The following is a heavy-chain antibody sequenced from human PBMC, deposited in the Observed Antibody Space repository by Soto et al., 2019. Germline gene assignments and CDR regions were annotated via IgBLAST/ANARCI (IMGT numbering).Heavy chain of an antibody. Sequence: GSLRLSCATSGFTFSNFDMHWVRQVPGKGLEWVSAIGAARDPYYLGSVKGRFTISRENAKNSVYLQMNDLRAGDSAVYYCARAYTGRLPRRADYYYAIDVWGQGTPVTVSS. CDR2: IGAARDP. V-gene: IGHV3-13*05. D-gene: IGHD2-2*02. CDR3: ARAYTGRLPRRADYYYAIDV. CDR1: GFTFSNFD. J-gene: IGHJ6*02.